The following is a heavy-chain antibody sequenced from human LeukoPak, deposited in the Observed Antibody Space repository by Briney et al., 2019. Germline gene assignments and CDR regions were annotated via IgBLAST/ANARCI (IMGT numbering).Heavy chain of an antibody. CDR3: ARFSDWYPGGWCDP. D-gene: IGHD6-19*01. CDR2: IYYSGST. Sequence: KPSETLSLTCTVSGVSISSSSYYWGWLRQPPGKGLEWIGSIYYSGSTYYNPSLKSRVTISVDTSKNQFSLKLSSVTAADTAVYYCARFSDWYPGGWCDPWGQGTLVTVSS. CDR1: GVSISSSSYY. J-gene: IGHJ5*02. V-gene: IGHV4-39*07.